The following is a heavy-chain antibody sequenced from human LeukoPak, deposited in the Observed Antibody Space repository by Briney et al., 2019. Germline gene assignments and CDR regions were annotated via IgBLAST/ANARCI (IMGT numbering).Heavy chain of an antibody. CDR2: INAGNGNT. CDR1: GYTFTSYA. V-gene: IGHV1-3*01. D-gene: IGHD3-22*01. Sequence: ASVKVSCKASGYTFTSYAMHWVRQAPGQRLEWMGWINAGNGNTKYSQKFRGRVTITRDTSASTAYMELSSLRSEDTAVYYCAREGEDSSGYCFDYWGQGTLVTVSS. J-gene: IGHJ4*02. CDR3: AREGEDSSGYCFDY.